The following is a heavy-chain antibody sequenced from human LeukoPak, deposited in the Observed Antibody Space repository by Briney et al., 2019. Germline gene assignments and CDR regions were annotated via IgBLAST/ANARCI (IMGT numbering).Heavy chain of an antibody. Sequence: PSKTLSLTCAVFGESSSAYYWNWIRQPPGKGLEWIGEINHSGSTNYSPSLKGRVTISVDTSKNQFSLKLSSVTAADTAVYYCAREVDTAMGGYFDYWGQGTLVTVSS. CDR1: GESSSAYY. D-gene: IGHD5-18*01. CDR3: AREVDTAMGGYFDY. V-gene: IGHV4-34*01. J-gene: IGHJ4*02. CDR2: INHSGST.